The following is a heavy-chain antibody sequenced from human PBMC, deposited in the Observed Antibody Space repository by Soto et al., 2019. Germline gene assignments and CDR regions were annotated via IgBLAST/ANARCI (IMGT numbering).Heavy chain of an antibody. D-gene: IGHD7-27*01. CDR1: GCSIISYY. CDR3: ARRWGSYFDY. Sequence: PSETLSLTCTVTGCSIISYYWSWIRQSPGKGLECIGYIYYSGSTNYNPSLKSRVTISVDTSKNQFSLKLSSVTAADTAVYYCARRWGSYFDYWGQGTLVTVS. J-gene: IGHJ4*02. V-gene: IGHV4-59*08. CDR2: IYYSGST.